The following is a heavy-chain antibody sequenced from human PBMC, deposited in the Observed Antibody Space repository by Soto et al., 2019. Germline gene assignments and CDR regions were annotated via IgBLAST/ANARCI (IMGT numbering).Heavy chain of an antibody. CDR1: GGSISTGCYY. J-gene: IGHJ4*02. V-gene: IGHV4-31*03. Sequence: QVQLQESGPGLVKPSQTLSLTCIVFGGSISTGCYYWTWIRQHPGKGLEWIGYIYYSGSTYYNPSLKSRVTISVDTSKNQFSLKLSSVTAADTAVYYCARGLSVTLFDNWGQGTLVTVSS. CDR3: ARGLSVTLFDN. CDR2: IYYSGST. D-gene: IGHD4-17*01.